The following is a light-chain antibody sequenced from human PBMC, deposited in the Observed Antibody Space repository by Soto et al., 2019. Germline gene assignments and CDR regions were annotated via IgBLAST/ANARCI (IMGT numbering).Light chain of an antibody. CDR2: DAS. J-gene: IGKJ4*01. CDR1: QSVSSY. V-gene: IGKV3-11*01. Sequence: EIVLTQSPATLSFSPGERATLSCRASQSVSSYLAWYQQKHGQAPRLLIYDASNRATGIPARFRGSGSGTDFTLTISSLEPEDFAIYYCQQRSNWPPVTFGGGTKVEIK. CDR3: QQRSNWPPVT.